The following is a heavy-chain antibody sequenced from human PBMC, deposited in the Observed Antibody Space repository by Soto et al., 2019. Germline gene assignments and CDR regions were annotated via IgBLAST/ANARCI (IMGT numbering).Heavy chain of an antibody. Sequence: GSLRLSCAASGFTFSSYGMHWVRQAPGKGLEWVAVISYDGSNEYYADSVKGRFTISRDNSKNTLYLQMNSLRAEDTAVYYCASCRTPVTTPADYWGQGTLVTVSS. CDR1: GFTFSSYG. CDR3: ASCRTPVTTPADY. CDR2: ISYDGSNE. D-gene: IGHD4-17*01. J-gene: IGHJ4*02. V-gene: IGHV3-30*03.